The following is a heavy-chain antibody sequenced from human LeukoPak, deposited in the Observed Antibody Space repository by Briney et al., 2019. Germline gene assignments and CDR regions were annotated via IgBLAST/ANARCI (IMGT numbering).Heavy chain of an antibody. CDR1: GFTFDDYA. Sequence: GGSLRLSCAASGFTFDDYAMHWVRQAPGKGLEWVSSINWDSGSMAYADSVKGRFTISRDNAKNSLYLQMNSLRAEDTALYYCARDGREIDYYYYYGMDVWGQGTTVTVSS. CDR3: ARDGREIDYYYYYGMDV. D-gene: IGHD2/OR15-2a*01. J-gene: IGHJ6*02. CDR2: INWDSGSM. V-gene: IGHV3-9*01.